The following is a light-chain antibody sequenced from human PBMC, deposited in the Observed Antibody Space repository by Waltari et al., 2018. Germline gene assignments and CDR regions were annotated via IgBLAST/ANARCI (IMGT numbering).Light chain of an antibody. J-gene: IGKJ1*01. V-gene: IGKV2-28*01. CDR1: PSLLHSNGYTY. CDR3: MQALQTPWT. CDR2: LGS. Sequence: IAMTQSPLSLPVTPGAPASIPCRSTPSLLHSNGYTYLYWYLQKPGQAPQLLIYLGSNRASGVPDRFSGSGSGTDFTLKISRVEAEDVGVYYCMQALQTPWTFGQGTKVEIK.